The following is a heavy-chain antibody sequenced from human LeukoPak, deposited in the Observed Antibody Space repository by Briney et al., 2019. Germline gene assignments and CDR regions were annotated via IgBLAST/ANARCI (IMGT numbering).Heavy chain of an antibody. D-gene: IGHD2-15*01. Sequence: GGSLRLSCSASGFPFSSYAMHWVRQAPGKGLEYVSAISDSGGSTYYADSVKGRFTISKDNSKNKLYLQMSSLRAEDTAVYFCVRGYSFGPYGMDVWGQGTTVTVSS. J-gene: IGHJ6*02. CDR2: ISDSGGST. CDR3: VRGYSFGPYGMDV. V-gene: IGHV3-64D*09. CDR1: GFPFSSYA.